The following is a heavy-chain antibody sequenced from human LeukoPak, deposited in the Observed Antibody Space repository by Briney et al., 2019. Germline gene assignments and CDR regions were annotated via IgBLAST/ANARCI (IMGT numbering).Heavy chain of an antibody. V-gene: IGHV1-46*01. CDR2: INPSGGST. CDR1: GYTFTGYY. J-gene: IGHJ4*02. D-gene: IGHD2-21*02. CDR3: ARGPSLVVVTAIPFDY. Sequence: GASVKVSCKASGYTFTGYYMHWVRQAPGQGLEWMGIINPSGGSTSYAQKFQGRVTMTRDTSTSTVYMELSSLRSEDTAVYYCARGPSLVVVTAIPFDYWGQGTLVTVSS.